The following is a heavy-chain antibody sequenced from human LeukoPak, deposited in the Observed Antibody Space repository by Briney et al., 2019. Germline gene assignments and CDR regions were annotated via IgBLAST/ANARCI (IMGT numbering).Heavy chain of an antibody. CDR1: GGSISSGSYY. D-gene: IGHD6-19*01. CDR3: ARDSSGWSRLDY. J-gene: IGHJ4*02. CDR2: IYTSGST. Sequence: SQTLSLTCTVSGGSISSGSYYWSWIRQPAGKGLEWIGRIYTSGSTNYNPSLKSRATTSVDTSKNQFSLKLSSVTAADTAVYYCARDSSGWSRLDYWGQGTLVTVSS. V-gene: IGHV4-61*02.